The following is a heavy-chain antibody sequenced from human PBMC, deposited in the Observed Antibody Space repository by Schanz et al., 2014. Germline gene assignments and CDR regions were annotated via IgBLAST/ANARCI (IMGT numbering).Heavy chain of an antibody. J-gene: IGHJ5*02. V-gene: IGHV1-46*01. Sequence: QVQLVQSGAEVKKPGSSVKVSCKTSRSTFSSYTISWVRQAPGQGLEWMGIINPSGGSTRYGQKFQGRITVTTDTSTSTVYLELSSLRSDDTAVYYCARDGNQPLDAWGPGALVTVSS. CDR3: ARDGNQPLDA. CDR1: RSTFSSYT. CDR2: INPSGGST. D-gene: IGHD2-2*01.